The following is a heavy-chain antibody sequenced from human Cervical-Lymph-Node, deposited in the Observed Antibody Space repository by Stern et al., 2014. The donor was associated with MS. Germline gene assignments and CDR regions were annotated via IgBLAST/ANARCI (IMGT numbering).Heavy chain of an antibody. J-gene: IGHJ5*02. CDR2: IHHSGSF. CDR3: ETLPGS. CDR1: GGSITSYY. Sequence: QLQLQESGPGLVKPSKTLSLTCTVSGGSITSYYWSWIRQSPGKGLEWIGNIHHSGSFIWNPSLKRRGTISVDTSKSQFSLKLTSVSAAATAVYHCETLPGSWGQGTLVTVSS. V-gene: IGHV4-59*12.